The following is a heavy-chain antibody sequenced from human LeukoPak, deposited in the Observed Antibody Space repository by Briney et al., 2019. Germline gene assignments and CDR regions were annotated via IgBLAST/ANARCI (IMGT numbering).Heavy chain of an antibody. CDR1: GFIFSSYS. Sequence: GGSLRLSCAASGFIFSSYSMNWVRQAPGKGLEWVSSITSSSSYIYYADSVKGRFTISRDNSKNTLYLQMNSLRAEDTAVYYCAKRPGYYYDSSGYYQPTDYWGQGTLVTVSS. CDR3: AKRPGYYYDSSGYYQPTDY. CDR2: ITSSSSYI. V-gene: IGHV3-21*04. D-gene: IGHD3-22*01. J-gene: IGHJ4*02.